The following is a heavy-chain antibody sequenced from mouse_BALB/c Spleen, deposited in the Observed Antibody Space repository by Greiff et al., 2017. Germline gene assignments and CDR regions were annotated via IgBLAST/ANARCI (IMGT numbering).Heavy chain of an antibody. V-gene: IGHV1-7*01. D-gene: IGHD2-10*02. CDR1: GYTFTSYW. J-gene: IGHJ4*01. Sequence: QVHVKQSGAELAKPGASVKMSCKASGYTFTSYWMHWVKQRPGQGLEWIGYINPSTGYTEYNQKFKDKATLTADKSSSTAYMQLSSLTSEDSAVYYCARGEYGYAMDYWGQGTSVTVSS. CDR3: ARGEYGYAMDY. CDR2: INPSTGYT.